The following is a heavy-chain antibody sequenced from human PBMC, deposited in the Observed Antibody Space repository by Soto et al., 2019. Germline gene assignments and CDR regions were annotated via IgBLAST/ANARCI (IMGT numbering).Heavy chain of an antibody. J-gene: IGHJ4*02. CDR1: GFTVDDYA. V-gene: IGHV3-9*01. CDR2: ISANGDNV. CDR3: AKDMKWGGMTTIHYFDS. Sequence: GGSLRLSCVASGFTVDDYAMHWVRQAPGKGLEWVSGISANGDNVDYADTVKGRFTVSRDNAKNSLFLQMNSLRPEDTALYYCAKDMKWGGMTTIHYFDSWGQGT. D-gene: IGHD4-17*01.